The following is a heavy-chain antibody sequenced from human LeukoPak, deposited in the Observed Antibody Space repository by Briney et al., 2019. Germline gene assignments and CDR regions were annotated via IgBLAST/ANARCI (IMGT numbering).Heavy chain of an antibody. Sequence: GGSLRLSCAASGFTFSSYAMSWVRQAPGKGLEWVSSISSSSSYIYYADSVKGRFTISRDNAKNSLYLQMNSLRAEDTAVYYCAITYDDYGDYGFQHWGQGTLVTVSS. CDR2: ISSSSSYI. CDR1: GFTFSSYA. V-gene: IGHV3-21*01. J-gene: IGHJ1*01. D-gene: IGHD4-17*01. CDR3: AITYDDYGDYGFQH.